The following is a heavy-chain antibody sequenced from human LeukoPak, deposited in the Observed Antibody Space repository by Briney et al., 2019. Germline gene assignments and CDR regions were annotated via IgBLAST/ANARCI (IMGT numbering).Heavy chain of an antibody. V-gene: IGHV3-66*01. CDR2: IYSGGNT. Sequence: PGGSLRLSCAASGFTVSSSYMSWVRQAPGKGLEWVSVIYSGGNTYYADSVKGRFTISRDNSKNTLYLQMNSLRAEDTAVYYCARGSSTSCLDYWGQGTLVTVSS. CDR3: ARGSSTSCLDY. CDR1: GFTVSSSY. J-gene: IGHJ4*02. D-gene: IGHD2-2*01.